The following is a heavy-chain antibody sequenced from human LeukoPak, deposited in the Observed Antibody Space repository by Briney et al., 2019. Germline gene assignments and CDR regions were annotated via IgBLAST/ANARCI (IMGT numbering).Heavy chain of an antibody. CDR3: ARDAGAMVRQMDV. V-gene: IGHV1-69*04. CDR2: IIPILGIA. Sequence: SVKVSCKASGGTFSSYTISWVRQAPGQGLERMGRIIPILGIANYAQKFQGRVTITADKSTSTAYMELSSLRSEDTAVYYCARDAGAMVRQMDVWGKGTTVTVSS. J-gene: IGHJ6*04. D-gene: IGHD3-10*01. CDR1: GGTFSSYT.